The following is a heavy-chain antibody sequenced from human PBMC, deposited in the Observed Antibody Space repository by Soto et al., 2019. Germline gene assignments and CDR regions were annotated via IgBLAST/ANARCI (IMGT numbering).Heavy chain of an antibody. CDR1: GGSISSGGYY. V-gene: IGHV4-31*03. Sequence: QVQLQESGPGLVKPSQTLSLTCTVSGGSISSGGYYWSWIRQHPGKGLEWIGYIYYSGSTYYNPSLKSRVTIAVDPSTNKFSLKLSSVTAADTAVYYCARAPAADWYFDLWGRGTPVTVSS. CDR2: IYYSGST. J-gene: IGHJ2*01. CDR3: ARAPAADWYFDL. D-gene: IGHD6-13*01.